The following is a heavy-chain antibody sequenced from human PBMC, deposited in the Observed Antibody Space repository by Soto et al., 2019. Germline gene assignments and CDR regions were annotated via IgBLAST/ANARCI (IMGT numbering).Heavy chain of an antibody. CDR3: ARDRYDTPLSPFDI. CDR1: GGAFSSYG. D-gene: IGHD3-9*01. J-gene: IGHJ3*02. Sequence: ASVKVSCKASGGAFSSYGISWVRQAPGQGLEWMGWISAYNGNTNYAQKLQGRVTMTTDTSTSTAYMELRSLRSDDTAVYYCARDRYDTPLSPFDIWGQGTMVTVSS. V-gene: IGHV1-18*01. CDR2: ISAYNGNT.